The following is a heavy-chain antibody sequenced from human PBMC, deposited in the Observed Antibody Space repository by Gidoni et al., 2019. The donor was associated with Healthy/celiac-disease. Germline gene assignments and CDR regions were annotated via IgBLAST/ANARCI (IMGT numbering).Heavy chain of an antibody. CDR2: IYYSGST. J-gene: IGHJ4*02. CDR1: GGSISSYY. Sequence: QVQLQESGPGLVKPSETLSLTCTVSGGSISSYYWSWIRQPPGKGLEWIGYIYYSGSTNYNPSLKSRVNISVDTSKNQFSLKLSSVTAADTAVYYCARGYYGSGSYFYFDYWGQGTLVTVSA. D-gene: IGHD3-10*01. V-gene: IGHV4-59*01. CDR3: ARGYYGSGSYFYFDY.